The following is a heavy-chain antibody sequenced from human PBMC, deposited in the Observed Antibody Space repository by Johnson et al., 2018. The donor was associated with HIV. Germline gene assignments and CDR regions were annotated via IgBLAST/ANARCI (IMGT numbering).Heavy chain of an antibody. Sequence: VQLVESGGGVVQPGRSLRLSCAASGFTISSYGMHWVRQAPGKGLEWVAVISSGGSNKYYADSVKGRFTVSRDNSKNTLYLQMNSLRADDTAVYYCAKESETYGGNIGFQHAFDIWGQGTMVTVSS. CDR2: ISSGGSNK. CDR3: AKESETYGGNIGFQHAFDI. J-gene: IGHJ3*02. D-gene: IGHD4-23*01. V-gene: IGHV3-30*18. CDR1: GFTISSYG.